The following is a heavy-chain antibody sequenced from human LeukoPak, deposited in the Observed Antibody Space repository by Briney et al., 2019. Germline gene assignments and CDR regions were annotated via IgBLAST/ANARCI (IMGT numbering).Heavy chain of an antibody. D-gene: IGHD4-17*01. CDR2: IYYSGST. CDR3: ARHEDGDYAYFDY. CDR1: GGSISSYY. Sequence: SETLSLTCTVSGGSISSYYWSWIRQPPGKGLEWIGYIYYSGSTNYNPSLKSRVTISVDTSKNQFSLKLSSVTAADTAVYYCARHEDGDYAYFDYRGQGTLVTVSS. J-gene: IGHJ4*02. V-gene: IGHV4-59*08.